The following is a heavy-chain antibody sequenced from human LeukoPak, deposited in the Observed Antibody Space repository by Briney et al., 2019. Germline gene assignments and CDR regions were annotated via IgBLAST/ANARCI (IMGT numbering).Heavy chain of an antibody. CDR3: ARARQWLGILDY. Sequence: GGSLRLSCAASGFTFSSYEMNWVRQAPGKGLEWVSYIGSSGSTIYYADSVKGRFTISRDNAKNSLYLQMNSLRAEDTAVYYCARARQWLGILDYWGQGTLVTVSS. V-gene: IGHV3-48*03. CDR1: GFTFSSYE. J-gene: IGHJ4*02. CDR2: IGSSGSTI. D-gene: IGHD6-19*01.